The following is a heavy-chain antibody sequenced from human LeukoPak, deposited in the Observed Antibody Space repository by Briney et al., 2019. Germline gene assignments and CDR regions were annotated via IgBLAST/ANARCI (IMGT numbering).Heavy chain of an antibody. V-gene: IGHV3-23*01. CDR3: ARASALRNNWLDP. CDR2: ISDRGDRT. CDR1: GFTFDNYA. Sequence: GGSLRLSCAASGFTFDNYAMSWVRQAPGKGLEWVSGISDRGDRTYYTDSVKGRFTISRDNSKNTVYLQMNSLRAEDTAVYYCARASALRNNWLDPWGQGTLVTVSS. J-gene: IGHJ5*02. D-gene: IGHD5/OR15-5a*01.